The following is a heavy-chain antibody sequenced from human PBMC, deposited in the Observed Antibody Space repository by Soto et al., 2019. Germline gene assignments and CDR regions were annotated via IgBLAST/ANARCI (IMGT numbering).Heavy chain of an antibody. CDR1: GFTFSSYA. Sequence: GGSLRLSCAASGFTFSSYAMTWVRQAPGRGLEWVSAISGSGDGDGTYYADSVKGRFTISRDNSKNTLYLQMNSLRAEDTAVYYCAKDPHYGSGNFMVDYWGQGTLVTVSS. J-gene: IGHJ4*02. D-gene: IGHD3-10*01. CDR2: ISGSGDGDGT. V-gene: IGHV3-23*01. CDR3: AKDPHYGSGNFMVDY.